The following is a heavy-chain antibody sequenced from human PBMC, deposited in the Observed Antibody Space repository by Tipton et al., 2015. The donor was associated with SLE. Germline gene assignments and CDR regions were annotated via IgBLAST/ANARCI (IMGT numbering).Heavy chain of an antibody. Sequence: TLSLTCAVSGYSITSGDYWGWIRQPPGKGLEWVGSLYHRGSTHYNPSLKSLVTISTDTSKNEIYLKLTSVTATDTAVYFCARDPYDSTWRNGWFDPWGQGTLVTVSS. J-gene: IGHJ5*02. D-gene: IGHD6-13*01. CDR2: LYHRGST. V-gene: IGHV4-38-2*02. CDR1: GYSITSGDY. CDR3: ARDPYDSTWRNGWFDP.